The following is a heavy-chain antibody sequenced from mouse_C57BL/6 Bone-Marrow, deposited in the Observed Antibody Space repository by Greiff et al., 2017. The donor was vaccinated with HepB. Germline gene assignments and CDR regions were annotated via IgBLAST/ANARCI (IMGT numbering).Heavy chain of an antibody. CDR1: GYTFTDYY. CDR3: ARTPIYYGYDAWFAY. CDR2: INPYNGGT. D-gene: IGHD2-2*01. J-gene: IGHJ3*01. Sequence: VQLKQSGPVLVKPGASVKMSCKASGYTFTDYYMNWVKQSHGKSLEWIGVINPYNGGTSYNQKFKGKATLTVDKSSSTAYMELNSLTSVDSAVYYCARTPIYYGYDAWFAYWGQGTLVTVSA. V-gene: IGHV1-19*01.